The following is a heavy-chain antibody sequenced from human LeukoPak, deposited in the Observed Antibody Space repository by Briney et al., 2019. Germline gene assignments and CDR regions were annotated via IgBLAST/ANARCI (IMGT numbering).Heavy chain of an antibody. CDR1: GGSFSGYY. V-gene: IGHV4-34*01. Sequence: SETLSLTCAVYGGSFSGYYWSWIRQPPGKGLEWIGEINHSGSTNYNPSLKSRVTMSVDTSKNQFSLKLSSVTAADTAVYYCATNYYGSGRPFDYWGQGTLVTVSS. CDR3: ATNYYGSGRPFDY. J-gene: IGHJ4*02. CDR2: INHSGST. D-gene: IGHD3-10*01.